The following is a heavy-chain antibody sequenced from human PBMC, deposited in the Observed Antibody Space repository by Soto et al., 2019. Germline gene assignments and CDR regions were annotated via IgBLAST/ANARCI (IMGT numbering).Heavy chain of an antibody. CDR3: ARDDSGYPSYFHY. CDR1: GFTFSNYW. Sequence: EAQLVQSGGGLVQPGGSMRLSCAASGFTFSNYWMHWVRQAPGKGLEWVSSIKTDGSLTPYAGSVKGRFTISRDNAKNTVYLQMNSLRAEDTAVYYCARDDSGYPSYFHYWGQGTLVTVSS. V-gene: IGHV3-74*03. CDR2: IKTDGSLT. D-gene: IGHD3-16*02. J-gene: IGHJ4*02.